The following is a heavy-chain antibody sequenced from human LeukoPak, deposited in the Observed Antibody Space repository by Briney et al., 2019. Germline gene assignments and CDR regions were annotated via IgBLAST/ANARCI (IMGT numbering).Heavy chain of an antibody. CDR3: ARVLTPYCSGGSCYSGFYYYYGMEV. V-gene: IGHV1-8*01. Sequence: ASVKVSCKASGYTFTSYDINWVRQATGQGLEWMGWMNPNSGNTGYAQKFQGRVTMTRNTSISTAYMELSSLRSEDPAVYYCARVLTPYCSGGSCYSGFYYYYGMEVWGQGTTVTVSS. J-gene: IGHJ6*02. CDR2: MNPNSGNT. D-gene: IGHD2-15*01. CDR1: GYTFTSYD.